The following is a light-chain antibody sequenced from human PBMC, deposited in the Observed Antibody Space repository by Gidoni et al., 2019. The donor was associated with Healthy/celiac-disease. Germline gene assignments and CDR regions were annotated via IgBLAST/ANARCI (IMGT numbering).Light chain of an antibody. Sequence: QSVLTQPPSVSGAPGQRVTTSCTGRSSNSGAGYDVHWYQQLPGTAPKPLIYGNSNRPSGVPDRFSGSKSGTSASLAITGLQAEDEADYYCQSYDSSLSGSKVFGGGTKLTVL. CDR3: QSYDSSLSGSKV. V-gene: IGLV1-40*01. CDR2: GNS. CDR1: SSNSGAGYD. J-gene: IGLJ2*01.